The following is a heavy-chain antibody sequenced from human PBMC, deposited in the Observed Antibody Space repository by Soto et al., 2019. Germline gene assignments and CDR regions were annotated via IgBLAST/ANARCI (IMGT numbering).Heavy chain of an antibody. V-gene: IGHV4-39*01. J-gene: IGHJ6*02. CDR2: IYYSGST. CDR1: GGSISSSSYY. D-gene: IGHD6-13*01. CDR3: ARGKESSSWYSYYYYGMDV. Sequence: SETLSLTCTVSGGSISSSSYYWGWIRQPPGKGMEWIGSIYYSGSTYYNPSLKSRVTISVDTSKNQFSLKLSSVTAEDTAVYYCARGKESSSWYSYYYYGMDVWGQGTTVTVSS.